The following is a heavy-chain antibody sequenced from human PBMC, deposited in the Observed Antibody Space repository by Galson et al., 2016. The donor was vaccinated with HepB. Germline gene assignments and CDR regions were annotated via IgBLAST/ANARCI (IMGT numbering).Heavy chain of an antibody. J-gene: IGHJ4*02. Sequence: LRLSCADSGFTFSIYSMNWVRQAPGKGLEWISHITGSSSVTYYADSVKGRFTISRDNAKKSLYLQMNSLRDEDTAVYYCANDWYGYMAYWGQGTLVTVSS. CDR1: GFTFSIYS. CDR3: ANDWYGYMAY. CDR2: ITGSSSVT. V-gene: IGHV3-48*02. D-gene: IGHD3-9*01.